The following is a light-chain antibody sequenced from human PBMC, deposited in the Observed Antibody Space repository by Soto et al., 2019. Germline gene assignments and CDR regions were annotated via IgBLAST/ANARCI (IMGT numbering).Light chain of an antibody. Sequence: DIVMTQSPDSLAVYLGERATINCKSSQSVLYSSNNKNYLAWYQQKPGQPPKLLFYWASTRESGVPDRFSASGSGTDFTLTISSLQAEDVAVYYCQQYYSTPITFGPGTKVDIK. V-gene: IGKV4-1*01. CDR2: WAS. CDR3: QQYYSTPIT. J-gene: IGKJ3*01. CDR1: QSVLYSSNNKNY.